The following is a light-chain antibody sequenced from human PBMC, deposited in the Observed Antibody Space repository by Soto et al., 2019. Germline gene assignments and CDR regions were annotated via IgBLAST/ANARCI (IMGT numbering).Light chain of an antibody. V-gene: IGLV2-23*02. CDR1: SSDVGRYNL. CDR2: EVT. J-gene: IGLJ2*01. CDR3: YSYAGSTTFVV. Sequence: QSALTQPASVSGSPGQSITISCTGTSSDVGRYNLVSWFHHHPGKAPKLMIYEVTKQPSGVSNRFSASKSGNTASLTISGLQAEDEADYYCYSYAGSTTFVVFGGGTKLTVL.